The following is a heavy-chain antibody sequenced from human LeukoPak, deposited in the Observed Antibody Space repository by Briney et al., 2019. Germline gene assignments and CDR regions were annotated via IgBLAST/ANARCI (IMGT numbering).Heavy chain of an antibody. D-gene: IGHD2-2*01. CDR2: FHTAGDT. J-gene: IGHJ6*02. CDR3: ARGSCSSSACYERLNGLDV. CDR1: GFTFSNYD. Sequence: PGGSLRLSCAASGFTFSNYDMHWVHQATGKGLEWVSAFHTAGDTHHSGSVKGRFATSRDNAKNSIYLQMNNLRAGDTAVYYCARGSCSSSACYERLNGLDVWGQGTPVTVSS. V-gene: IGHV3-13*01.